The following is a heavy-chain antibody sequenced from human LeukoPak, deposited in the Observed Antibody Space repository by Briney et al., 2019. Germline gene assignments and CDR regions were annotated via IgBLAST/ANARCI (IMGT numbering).Heavy chain of an antibody. CDR3: ATTTGGSYYRWFDP. V-gene: IGHV3-11*01. CDR1: GFTFSDYY. CDR2: ISSSGSTI. D-gene: IGHD3-10*01. J-gene: IGHJ5*02. Sequence: GGSLRLSCAASGFTFSDYYMTWIRQAPGKGLEWVSCISSSGSTIFYADSVKGRFTISRDNAKSSLFLQMNSLRAEDTAVYYCATTTGGSYYRWFDPWGQGTLVTVSS.